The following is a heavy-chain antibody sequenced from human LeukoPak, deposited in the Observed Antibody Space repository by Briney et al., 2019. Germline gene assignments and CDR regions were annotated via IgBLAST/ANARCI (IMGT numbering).Heavy chain of an antibody. Sequence: GRSLRLSCAASGFTFSSYGMHWVRQAPGKGLEWVSAISPSGEDTYYADSMKGRFTISRDNSKNTLYLRMNSLRAEDTAVYYCLRQLVLDYWGQGTLVTVSS. CDR2: ISPSGEDT. V-gene: IGHV3-23*01. CDR1: GFTFSSYG. D-gene: IGHD6-13*01. CDR3: LRQLVLDY. J-gene: IGHJ4*02.